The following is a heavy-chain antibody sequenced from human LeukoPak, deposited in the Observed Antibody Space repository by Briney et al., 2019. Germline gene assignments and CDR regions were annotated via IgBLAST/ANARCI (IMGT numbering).Heavy chain of an antibody. J-gene: IGHJ6*03. V-gene: IGHV4-4*07. Sequence: SETLSLTCTVSGGSISRYYWSWIRQPAGKGLEWIGRIYTSGSTNYNPSLKSRVTISVDKSKNQFSLKLSSVTAADTAVYYCARAVAVAGTYYDYYMDIWGKGTTVTVSS. CDR2: IYTSGST. CDR1: GGSISRYY. CDR3: ARAVAVAGTYYDYYMDI. D-gene: IGHD6-19*01.